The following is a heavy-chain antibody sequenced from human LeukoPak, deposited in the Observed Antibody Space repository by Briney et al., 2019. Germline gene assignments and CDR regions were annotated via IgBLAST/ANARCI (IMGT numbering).Heavy chain of an antibody. CDR3: ARDAGYYYDSSGYFPYYYYYMDV. CDR2: IYSGGST. Sequence: GGSLRLSCAASGFTVSSNYMNWVRQAPGKGLEWVSVIYSGGSTYYADSVKGRFTISRDNAKNSLYLQMNSLRAEDTAVYYCARDAGYYYDSSGYFPYYYYYMDVWGKGTTVTVSS. J-gene: IGHJ6*03. CDR1: GFTVSSNY. D-gene: IGHD3-22*01. V-gene: IGHV3-53*01.